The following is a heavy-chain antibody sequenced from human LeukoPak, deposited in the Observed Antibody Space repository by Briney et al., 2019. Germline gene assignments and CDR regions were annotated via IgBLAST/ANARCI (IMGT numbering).Heavy chain of an antibody. V-gene: IGHV4-31*03. CDR3: ARRYSYGFDY. D-gene: IGHD5-18*01. Sequence: SETLSLTCTVSGGSISSGGYSWSWIRQHPGKGLEWIGYIYYSGSTYYNPSLKSRVTISVDTSKNQFSLKLSSVTAADTAVYYCARRYSYGFDYWGQGTLVTVSS. CDR2: IYYSGST. J-gene: IGHJ4*02. CDR1: GGSISSGGYS.